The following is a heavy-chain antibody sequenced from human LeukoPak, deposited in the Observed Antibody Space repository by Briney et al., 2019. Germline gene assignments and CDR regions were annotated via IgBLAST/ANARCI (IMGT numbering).Heavy chain of an antibody. CDR3: AKGGATVIDY. CDR1: GFTFSIYW. D-gene: IGHD4-17*01. Sequence: GGSLRLSCAASGFTFSIYWMHWVRHAPGKGLVWVSRINSDGSSTTSADSVKGRFTISRDNAKNTLYLQMNSLRAEDTAVYYCAKGGATVIDYWGQGTLVTVSS. V-gene: IGHV3-74*01. CDR2: INSDGSST. J-gene: IGHJ4*02.